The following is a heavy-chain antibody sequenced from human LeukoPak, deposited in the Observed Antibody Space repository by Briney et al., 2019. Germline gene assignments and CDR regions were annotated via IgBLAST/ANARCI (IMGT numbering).Heavy chain of an antibody. Sequence: GGSLRLSCAASGFTFSSYAMSWVRQAPGKGLEWVANIKQDGSEKYYVDSVKGRFTISRGNAKNSLYLQMNSLRAEDTAEYYCARDLDSGYDFRVFDPWGQGTLVTVSS. CDR1: GFTFSSYA. V-gene: IGHV3-7*01. CDR3: ARDLDSGYDFRVFDP. CDR2: IKQDGSEK. D-gene: IGHD5-12*01. J-gene: IGHJ5*02.